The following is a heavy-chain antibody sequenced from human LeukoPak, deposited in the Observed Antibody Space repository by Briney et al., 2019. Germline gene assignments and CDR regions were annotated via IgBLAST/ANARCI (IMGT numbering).Heavy chain of an antibody. Sequence: SSETLSLTCTVSGGSISSGDYYWSWIRQPPGKGLEWIGYIYYSGSTYYNPSLKSRVTISVDTSKNQFSLKLSSVTAADTALYYCARDSADTAMALYYYYMDVWGKGTTVTVSS. CDR3: ARDSADTAMALYYYYMDV. CDR2: IYYSGST. CDR1: GGSISSGDYY. V-gene: IGHV4-30-4*08. J-gene: IGHJ6*03. D-gene: IGHD5-18*01.